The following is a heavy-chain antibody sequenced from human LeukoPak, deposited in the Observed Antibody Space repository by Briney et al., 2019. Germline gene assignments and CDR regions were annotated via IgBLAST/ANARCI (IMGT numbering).Heavy chain of an antibody. J-gene: IGHJ4*02. V-gene: IGHV3-53*01. Sequence: PGGSLRLSCAASGFSVSGNYMTRVRQAPEKGLEWVSVIYSGDSPYYADSVKGRFTISRDDSKNTVYLQMNSLRAEDTAVYYCARNLLGSGPIWGQGTLVTVSS. CDR3: ARNLLGSGPI. CDR2: IYSGDSP. CDR1: GFSVSGNY. D-gene: IGHD6-19*01.